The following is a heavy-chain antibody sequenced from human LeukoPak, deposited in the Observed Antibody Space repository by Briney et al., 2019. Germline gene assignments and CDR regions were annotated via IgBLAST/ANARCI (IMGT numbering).Heavy chain of an antibody. V-gene: IGHV1-2*02. CDR3: ARDLYGGYYYYMDV. D-gene: IGHD2-2*02. Sequence: GSSVKVSCKASGGTFSSYAISWVRQAPGQGLEWMGWINPNSGGTNYAQKFQGRVTVTRDTSISTAYMELSRLRSDDTAVYYCARDLYGGYYYYMDVWGKGTTVTVSS. J-gene: IGHJ6*03. CDR2: INPNSGGT. CDR1: GGTFSSYA.